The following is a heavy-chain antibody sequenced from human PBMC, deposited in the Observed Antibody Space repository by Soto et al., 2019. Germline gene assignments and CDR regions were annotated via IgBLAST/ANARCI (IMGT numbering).Heavy chain of an antibody. D-gene: IGHD5-12*01. J-gene: IGHJ5*02. V-gene: IGHV2-70*11. CDR3: ARTLGRDGYNFADP. CDR2: IDWDDDE. CDR1: GFSLTTRRMC. Sequence: SGPTLGKPTQSLTLNCTFSGFSLTTRRMCVSWIRQPPGKALEWLARIDWDDDEYYKTSLKTRLTISKDTSKNQVVLTMTNMDPVDTATYYCARTLGRDGYNFADPWGQGTLVTVSS.